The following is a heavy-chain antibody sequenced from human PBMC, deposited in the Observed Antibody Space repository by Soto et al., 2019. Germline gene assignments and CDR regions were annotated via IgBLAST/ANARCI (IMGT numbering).Heavy chain of an antibody. CDR1: GFRVSGNH. J-gene: IGHJ4*02. D-gene: IGHD3-22*01. CDR3: ARSDYYYYSSGYYYFDY. Sequence: GGSLRLSCAAFGFRVSGNHMNWVRLAPGKGLEWVSYISSSSSYIHYADSVKGRFTISTDNAKNSVYLQMNSLRAEDTAVYYCARSDYYYYSSGYYYFDYWGQGTLVTVSS. CDR2: ISSSSSYI. V-gene: IGHV3-21*01.